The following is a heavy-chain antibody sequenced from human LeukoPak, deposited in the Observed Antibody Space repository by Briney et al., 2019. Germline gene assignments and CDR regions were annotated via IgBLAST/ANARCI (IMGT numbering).Heavy chain of an antibody. CDR2: IYYSGST. CDR1: GGSISSYY. J-gene: IGHJ4*02. V-gene: IGHV4-59*01. Sequence: SETLSLTCTVSGGSISSYYWSWIRQPPGKGLEWIGYIYYSGSTNYNPSLKSRVTISVDTSKNQFSLKLSSVTAADTAVYYCARDRTTVTLGDYWGQGTLVTVSS. D-gene: IGHD4-17*01. CDR3: ARDRTTVTLGDY.